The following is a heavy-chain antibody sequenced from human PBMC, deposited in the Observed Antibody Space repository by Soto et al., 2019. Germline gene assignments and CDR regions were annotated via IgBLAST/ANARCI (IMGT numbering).Heavy chain of an antibody. V-gene: IGHV4-34*01. J-gene: IGHJ4*02. CDR3: ARRYGDYFDF. CDR2: INHSGST. D-gene: IGHD4-17*01. CDR1: GGSFSGYY. Sequence: SETLSLTCAVYGGSFSGYYWSWIRQPPGKGLEWIGEINHSGSTNYNPSLKSRVTISVDTSKNQFSLKLSSVTAADTAVYYCARRYGDYFDFWGQGTLVTVSS.